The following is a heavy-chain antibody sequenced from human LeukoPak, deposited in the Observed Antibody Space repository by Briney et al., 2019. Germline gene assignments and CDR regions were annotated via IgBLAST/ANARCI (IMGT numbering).Heavy chain of an antibody. CDR1: GFTFSNYG. CDR2: VSHDVSNK. D-gene: IGHD3-22*01. CDR3: ARGSYESGGVFDY. Sequence: GRSLRLSCAASGFTFSNYGMHWVRQAPGKGLEWVAGVSHDVSNKEYGDSGEGRFTISRDNSKDTLYLQMNSLRAEDTAVYYCARGSYESGGVFDYWGQGTPVTVSS. V-gene: IGHV3-33*05. J-gene: IGHJ4*02.